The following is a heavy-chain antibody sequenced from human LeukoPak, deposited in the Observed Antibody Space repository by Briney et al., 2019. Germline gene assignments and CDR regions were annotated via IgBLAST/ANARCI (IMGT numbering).Heavy chain of an antibody. Sequence: GGSLRLSCAASGFTFSSYEMHWVRQAPGKGLEWVSYISSSGSTIYYADSVKGRFTISRDNSKNTLYLQMNSLRAEDTAVYYCAKVGKSDRNNFFTTKEKQLDYWGQGTLLTVSS. CDR3: AKVGKSDRNNFFTTKEKQLDY. V-gene: IGHV3-48*03. CDR2: ISSSGSTI. J-gene: IGHJ4*02. CDR1: GFTFSSYE. D-gene: IGHD1/OR15-1a*01.